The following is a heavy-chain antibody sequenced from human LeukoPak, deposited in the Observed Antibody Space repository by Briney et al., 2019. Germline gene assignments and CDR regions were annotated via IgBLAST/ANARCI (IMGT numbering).Heavy chain of an antibody. CDR1: GGSIGSGGYY. CDR3: ARHWLGIVGATPGGYFDY. D-gene: IGHD1-26*01. CDR2: IYYSGST. V-gene: IGHV4-31*03. J-gene: IGHJ4*02. Sequence: SQTLSLTCTVSGGSIGSGGYYWSWIRQHPGKGLEWIGYIYYSGSTYYNPSLKSRVTISVDTSKNQFSLKLSSVTAADTAVYYCARHWLGIVGATPGGYFDYWGQGTLVTVSS.